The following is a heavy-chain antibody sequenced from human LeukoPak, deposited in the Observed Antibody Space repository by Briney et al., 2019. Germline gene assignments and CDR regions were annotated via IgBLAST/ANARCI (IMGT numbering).Heavy chain of an antibody. CDR1: GGSISSGDYY. V-gene: IGHV4-30-4*08. Sequence: SQTLSLTCTVSGGSISSGDYYWSWLRQPPGKGLEWIGYIYYSGSTYYNPSLKSRVTISVDTSKNQFSLKLSSVTAADTAVYYCARVEASIAAADYWGQGTLVTVSS. J-gene: IGHJ4*02. CDR3: ARVEASIAAADY. D-gene: IGHD6-13*01. CDR2: IYYSGST.